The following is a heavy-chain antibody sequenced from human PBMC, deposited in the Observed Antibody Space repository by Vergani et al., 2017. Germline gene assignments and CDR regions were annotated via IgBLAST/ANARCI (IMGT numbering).Heavy chain of an antibody. V-gene: IGHV4-30-2*01. CDR1: GGSISSGDYS. J-gene: IGHJ5*02. CDR2: IYHSGST. D-gene: IGHD2-15*01. CDR3: ARGQKRYCSGGSCYSLTRFDP. Sequence: QLQLQESGSGLVKPSQTLSLTCAVSGGSISSGDYSWSWIRQPPGKGLEWIGYIYHSGSTYYNPSLKSRVTISVDTSKNQFSLKLSSVTAADTAVYYCARGQKRYCSGGSCYSLTRFDPWGQGTLVTVSS.